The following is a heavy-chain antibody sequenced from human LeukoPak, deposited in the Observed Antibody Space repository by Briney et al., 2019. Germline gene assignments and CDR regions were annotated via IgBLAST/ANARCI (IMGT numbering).Heavy chain of an antibody. CDR1: GYTFTSYY. D-gene: IGHD3-10*01. Sequence: GASVKVSCKASGYTFTSYYMHWVRQAPGQGLEWMGIINPSGGSTSYAQKFQGRVTMTRDMSTSTVYMELSSLRSEDTAVYYCARGRTWGITMVRGVNRSYYMDVWGKGTTVTISS. V-gene: IGHV1-46*01. CDR3: ARGRTWGITMVRGVNRSYYMDV. J-gene: IGHJ6*03. CDR2: INPSGGST.